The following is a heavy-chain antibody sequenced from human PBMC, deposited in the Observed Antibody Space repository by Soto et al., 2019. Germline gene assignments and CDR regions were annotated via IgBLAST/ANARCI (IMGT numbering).Heavy chain of an antibody. D-gene: IGHD2-21*01. CDR3: ANDRGEGLFDP. CDR1: GFTFSSYG. Sequence: QVQLVESGGGVVQPGRSLRLSCAASGFTFSSYGMHWVRQAPGKGLEWVAVISYDGSNKYYADSVKGRFTISRDNSKNTLYLQMNSLRAEDTAVYYCANDRGEGLFDPWGQGTLVTVSS. J-gene: IGHJ5*02. V-gene: IGHV3-30*18. CDR2: ISYDGSNK.